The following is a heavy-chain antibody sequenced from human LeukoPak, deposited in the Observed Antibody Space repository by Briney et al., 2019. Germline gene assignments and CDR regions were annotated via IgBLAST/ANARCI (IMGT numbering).Heavy chain of an antibody. Sequence: GGSLRLSCAASGFTFSSYSMNWVRQAPGKGLEWVSSISSSSSYIYYADSVKGRFTISRDNAKNSLYLQMNSLRAEDTAVYYCARGRRDIVVPAAAAFDIWGQGTMVTVSS. D-gene: IGHD2-2*01. CDR2: ISSSSSYI. J-gene: IGHJ3*02. CDR3: ARGRRDIVVPAAAAFDI. V-gene: IGHV3-21*01. CDR1: GFTFSSYS.